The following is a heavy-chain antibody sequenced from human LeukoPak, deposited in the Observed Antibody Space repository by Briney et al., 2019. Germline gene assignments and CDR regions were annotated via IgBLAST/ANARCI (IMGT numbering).Heavy chain of an antibody. Sequence: SETLSLTCAVYGGSFSGYYWSWIRQPPGKGPEWIGEINHSGSTNYNPSLKSRVTISVDTSKNQFSLKLSSVTAADTAVYYCARGRLYYDFWSGYRTSYFDYWGQGTLVTVSS. V-gene: IGHV4-34*01. CDR3: ARGRLYYDFWSGYRTSYFDY. J-gene: IGHJ4*02. CDR2: INHSGST. CDR1: GGSFSGYY. D-gene: IGHD3-3*01.